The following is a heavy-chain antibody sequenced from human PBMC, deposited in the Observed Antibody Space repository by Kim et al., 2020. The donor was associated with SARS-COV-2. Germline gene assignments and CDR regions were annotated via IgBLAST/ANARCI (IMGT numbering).Heavy chain of an antibody. D-gene: IGHD3-10*01. CDR1: GGSISSGGYY. CDR3: ATSVRGVIPYYGMDV. Sequence: SETLSLTCTVSGGSISSGGYYWSWIRQHPGKGLEWIGYIYYSGSTYYNPSLKSRVTIPVDTSKNQFSLKLSSVTAADTAVYYCATSVRGVIPYYGMDVWGQGTTVTVSS. J-gene: IGHJ6*02. CDR2: IYYSGST. V-gene: IGHV4-31*03.